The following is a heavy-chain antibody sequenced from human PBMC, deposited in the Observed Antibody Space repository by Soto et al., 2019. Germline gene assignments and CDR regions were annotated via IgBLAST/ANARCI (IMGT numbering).Heavy chain of an antibody. CDR2: IYYSGST. V-gene: IGHV4-59*08. CDR3: ARLLGWGIVVVPAAKGWFDP. D-gene: IGHD2-2*01. CDR1: GGSISSYY. Sequence: SETLSLTCTVSGGSISSYYWSWIRQPPGKGLEWIGYIYYSGSTNYNPSLKSRVTISVDTSKNQFSLKLSSVTAADTAVYYCARLLGWGIVVVPAAKGWFDPWGQGTLVTVSS. J-gene: IGHJ5*02.